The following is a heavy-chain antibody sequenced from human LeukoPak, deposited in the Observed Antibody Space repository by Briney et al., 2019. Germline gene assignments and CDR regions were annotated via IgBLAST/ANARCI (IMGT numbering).Heavy chain of an antibody. J-gene: IGHJ6*02. CDR3: ARDLPRVYYGMDV. D-gene: IGHD3-10*01. Sequence: PGGSLRLSCAASGLTFSDYYMSWIRQAPGKGLEWVSSISSSSSYIYYADSVKGRFTISRDNAKNSLYLQMNSLRAEDTAVYYCARDLPRVYYGMDVWGQGTTVTVSS. CDR1: GLTFSDYY. CDR2: ISSSSSYI. V-gene: IGHV3-11*06.